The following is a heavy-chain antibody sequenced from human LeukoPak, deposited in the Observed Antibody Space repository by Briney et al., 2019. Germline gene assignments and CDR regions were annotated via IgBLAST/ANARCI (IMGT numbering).Heavy chain of an antibody. CDR2: ISYSGST. V-gene: IGHV4-59*01. D-gene: IGHD3-10*01. CDR3: ARDSDRGDFDY. CDR1: GGSISSYY. Sequence: SETLSLTCTVSGGSISSYYWSWIRQPPGKGLEWIGYISYSGSTNYNPSLKGRVTISVDTSKNQFSLKLSSLTAADTAVYYCARDSDRGDFDYWGQGTLVTVSS. J-gene: IGHJ4*02.